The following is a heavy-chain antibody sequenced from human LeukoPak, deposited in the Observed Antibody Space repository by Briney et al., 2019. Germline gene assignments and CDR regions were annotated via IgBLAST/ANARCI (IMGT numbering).Heavy chain of an antibody. Sequence: ASVKVSCKASGHTFTTYYVHVVRQAPGQGLEWMGVINPSGDGTNYPQRFQGRVTLTRDTSTSTVYMELSSLRSEDTAVYYCATGRRYFDLWGRGTLVTVSS. CDR2: INPSGDGT. CDR3: ATGRRYFDL. V-gene: IGHV1-46*01. CDR1: GHTFTTYY. J-gene: IGHJ2*01.